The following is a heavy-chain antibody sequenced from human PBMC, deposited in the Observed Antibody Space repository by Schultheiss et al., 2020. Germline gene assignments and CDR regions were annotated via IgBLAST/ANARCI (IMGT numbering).Heavy chain of an antibody. CDR1: GFTFSSYA. Sequence: WGSLRLSCAASGFTFSSYAMSWVRQAPGKGLEWVAVISYDGSNKYYADSVKGRFTISRDNSKNTLYLQMNSLRAEDTAVYYCARDWDSSGWYLYYYYYGMDVWGQGTTVTVSS. V-gene: IGHV3-30*03. J-gene: IGHJ6*02. D-gene: IGHD6-19*01. CDR2: ISYDGSNK. CDR3: ARDWDSSGWYLYYYYYGMDV.